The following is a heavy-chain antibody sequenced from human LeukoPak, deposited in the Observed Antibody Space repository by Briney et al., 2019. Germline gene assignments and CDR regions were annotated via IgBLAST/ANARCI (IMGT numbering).Heavy chain of an antibody. V-gene: IGHV4-59*01. Sequence: SETLSLTCTVSGGSISSYYWSWIRQPPGKGLEWIGYIYYSGSTNYNPSLKSRVTISVDTSKNQFSLKLSSVTAADTAVYYCARAPTVAGTLMFDYWGQGTLVTVSS. CDR3: ARAPTVAGTLMFDY. CDR1: GGSISSYY. J-gene: IGHJ4*02. CDR2: IYYSGST. D-gene: IGHD6-19*01.